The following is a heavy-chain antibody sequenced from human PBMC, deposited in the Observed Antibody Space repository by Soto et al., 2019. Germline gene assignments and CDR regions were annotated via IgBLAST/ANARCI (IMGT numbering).Heavy chain of an antibody. J-gene: IGHJ3*02. CDR1: GFTFSSYA. Sequence: GGSLSLSCAASGFTFSSYAMHWVRQAPGKGLEWVAVISYDGSNKYYADSVKGRFTISRDNSKNTLYLQMNSLRAEDTAVYYCARGVDSYGYDAFDIWGQGTMVTVSS. V-gene: IGHV3-30-3*01. CDR3: ARGVDSYGYDAFDI. CDR2: ISYDGSNK. D-gene: IGHD5-18*01.